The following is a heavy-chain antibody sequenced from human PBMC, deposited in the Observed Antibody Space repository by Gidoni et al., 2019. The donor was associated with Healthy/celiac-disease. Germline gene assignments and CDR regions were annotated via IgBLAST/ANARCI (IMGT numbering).Heavy chain of an antibody. CDR3: ARAIGYCSSTSCYTGWLDPSGMDV. CDR2: RAYDGSSK. Sequence: VQLVESGGGAVQSARSLRLSGSASGFPLRCYAMQWVRQSPGKGMEWVTVRAYDGSSKYYASSVKGRFTIYKDNSKNTLYLQMNSLRAEDTAVYYCARAIGYCSSTSCYTGWLDPSGMDVWGQGTTVTVSS. CDR1: GFPLRCYA. D-gene: IGHD2-2*02. J-gene: IGHJ6*02. V-gene: IGHV3-30-3*01.